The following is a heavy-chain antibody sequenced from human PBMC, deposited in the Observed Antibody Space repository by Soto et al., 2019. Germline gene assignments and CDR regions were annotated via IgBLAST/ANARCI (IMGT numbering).Heavy chain of an antibody. D-gene: IGHD4-17*01. CDR2: IWYDGSNK. J-gene: IGHJ3*02. V-gene: IGHV3-33*01. Sequence: GGSLRLSCAASGFTFSSYGMHWVRQAPGKGLEWVAVIWYDGSNKYYADSVKGRFTISRDNSKNTLYLQMNSLRAEDTAVYYCAREKPDYGDSSSDIWGQGTMVTVSS. CDR3: AREKPDYGDSSSDI. CDR1: GFTFSSYG.